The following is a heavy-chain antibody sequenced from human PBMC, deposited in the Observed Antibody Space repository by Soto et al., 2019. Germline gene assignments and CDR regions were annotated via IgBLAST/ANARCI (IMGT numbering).Heavy chain of an antibody. J-gene: IGHJ4*02. V-gene: IGHV4-59*08. Sequence: PSGSLALACAVSGGCSSSYYWSWIRQHPGKGLEWIGYIYYSGSTNYNPSLKSRVTISVDTSKNQFSLKLSSVTAADTAVYYCASHRFYGDPSYFDYWGQGTLVTVSS. CDR3: ASHRFYGDPSYFDY. D-gene: IGHD4-17*01. CDR2: IYYSGST. CDR1: GGCSSSYY.